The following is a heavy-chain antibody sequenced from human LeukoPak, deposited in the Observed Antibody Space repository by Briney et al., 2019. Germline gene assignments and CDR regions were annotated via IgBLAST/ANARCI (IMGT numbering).Heavy chain of an antibody. CDR1: GGSISNYD. J-gene: IGHJ5*02. CDR2: IYYSGST. CDR3: ALHGIASTTRPFP. D-gene: IGHD2/OR15-2a*01. Sequence: SETLSLTCTVSGGSISNYDWSWIRQPPGKGLEWIGYIYYSGSTNYNSSFKSRVTISVDTSKNQFSLRLSSVTAADTGVYFCALHGIASTTRPFPCGQGTLVTVSS. V-gene: IGHV4-59*01.